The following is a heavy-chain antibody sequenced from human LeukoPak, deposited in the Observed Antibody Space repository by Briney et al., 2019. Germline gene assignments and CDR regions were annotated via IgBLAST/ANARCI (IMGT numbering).Heavy chain of an antibody. D-gene: IGHD6-19*01. CDR1: GGTFSSYA. Sequence: SVKVSCKASGGTFSSYAISWVRQAPGQGLEWMGGIIPIFGTANYAQKFQGRVTITADESTNTAYMELRSLRSDDTAVYYCARDGAVAGTGDDFDYWGQGTLVTVSS. V-gene: IGHV1-69*13. J-gene: IGHJ4*02. CDR2: IIPIFGTA. CDR3: ARDGAVAGTGDDFDY.